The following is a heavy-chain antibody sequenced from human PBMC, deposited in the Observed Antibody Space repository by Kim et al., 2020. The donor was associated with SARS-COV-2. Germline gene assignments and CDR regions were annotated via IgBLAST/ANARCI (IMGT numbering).Heavy chain of an antibody. D-gene: IGHD3-10*01. Sequence: SVKVSCKASGGTFSSYAISWVRQAPGQGLEWMGGIIPIFGTANYAQKFQGRVTITADESTSTAYMELSSLRSEDTAVYYCARDRTRYYGSGSGPMGDVWGQGTTVTVSS. J-gene: IGHJ6*02. CDR1: GGTFSSYA. V-gene: IGHV1-69*13. CDR2: IIPIFGTA. CDR3: ARDRTRYYGSGSGPMGDV.